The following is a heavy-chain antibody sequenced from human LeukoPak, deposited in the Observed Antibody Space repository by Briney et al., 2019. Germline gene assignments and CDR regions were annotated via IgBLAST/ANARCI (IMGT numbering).Heavy chain of an antibody. D-gene: IGHD3-22*01. Sequence: ASVKVSCKTSGYTFTTYDINWVRQATGQGLEWMGWMNPSSGDTGYAQKFQGRVTMTRNTSISTAYMELSSLRSEDTAVYYCARVRPSGKRSSYDYNWFDPWGQGTLVTVSS. V-gene: IGHV1-8*01. CDR3: ARVRPSGKRSSYDYNWFDP. CDR2: MNPSSGDT. J-gene: IGHJ5*02. CDR1: GYTFTTYD.